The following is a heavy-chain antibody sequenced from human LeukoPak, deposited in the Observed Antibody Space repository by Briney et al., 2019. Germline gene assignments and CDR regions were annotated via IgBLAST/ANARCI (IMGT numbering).Heavy chain of an antibody. CDR2: ISSSSSTI. CDR1: GFTFSSYG. Sequence: PGGTLRLSCAASGFTFSSYGMNWVRQAPGKGLEWVSYISSSSSTIYYADSVKGRFTISRDNAKNSLYLQMNSLRAEDTAVYYCARGFVMSSSWHNWFDPWGQGTLVTVSS. D-gene: IGHD6-13*01. J-gene: IGHJ5*02. CDR3: ARGFVMSSSWHNWFDP. V-gene: IGHV3-48*01.